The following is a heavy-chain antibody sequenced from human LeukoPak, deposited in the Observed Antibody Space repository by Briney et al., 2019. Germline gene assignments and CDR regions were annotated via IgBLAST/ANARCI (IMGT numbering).Heavy chain of an antibody. V-gene: IGHV1-8*01. J-gene: IGHJ4*02. Sequence: ASVKLSCKASAYTFTSYDIKRVRQATGQGHEWMGWMNTNSGNTGYAKQVRGRVTIARNTSISTAYMELSSLRSEDTAVYYFARGAPGSYCSGGSCPYFDCWGQGTLISVSS. CDR3: ARGAPGSYCSGGSCPYFDC. CDR1: AYTFTSYD. D-gene: IGHD2-15*01. CDR2: MNTNSGNT.